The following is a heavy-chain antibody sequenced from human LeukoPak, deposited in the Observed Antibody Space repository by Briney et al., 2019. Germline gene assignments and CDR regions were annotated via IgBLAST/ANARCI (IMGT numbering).Heavy chain of an antibody. J-gene: IGHJ5*02. V-gene: IGHV3-7*05. Sequence: GGSLRFSCVASGFTFRNYWMTWVRQAPGKGLEWVANIHKDGSEKYFVASVRGRFTISRDNAKDSLYLQMSSLRAEDTAVYYCVRGSSGTVVRGVAWAWFDPWGQGTLVTVSS. CDR2: IHKDGSEK. CDR3: VRGSSGTVVRGVAWAWFDP. CDR1: GFTFRNYW. D-gene: IGHD3-10*01.